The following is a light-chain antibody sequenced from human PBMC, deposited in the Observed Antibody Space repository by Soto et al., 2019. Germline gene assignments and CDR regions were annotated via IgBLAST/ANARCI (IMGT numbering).Light chain of an antibody. Sequence: YTARLSCIASRSVSRSYLGWYQQKPGQAPRLLIYDASSRASGLPDRFSGSGSETDFTITISRLEPEDFAVYYCEQYGSSPLTFGGGSKVDTK. CDR3: EQYGSSPLT. V-gene: IGKV3-20*01. CDR2: DAS. CDR1: RSVSRSY. J-gene: IGKJ4*01.